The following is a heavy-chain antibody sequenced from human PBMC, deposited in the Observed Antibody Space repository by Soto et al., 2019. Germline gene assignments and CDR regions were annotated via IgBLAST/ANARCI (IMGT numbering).Heavy chain of an antibody. CDR2: IYYSGST. CDR1: GGSISSGDYY. V-gene: IGHV4-30-4*01. D-gene: IGHD4-4*01. CDR3: ARERSNYDYYYYYGMDV. J-gene: IGHJ6*02. Sequence: PSETLSLTCTVSGGSISSGDYYWSWIRQPPGKGLEWIGYIYYSGSTYYNPSLKSRVTISADTSKNQFSLKLSSVTAADTAVYYCARERSNYDYYYYYGMDVWGQGTTVTVSS.